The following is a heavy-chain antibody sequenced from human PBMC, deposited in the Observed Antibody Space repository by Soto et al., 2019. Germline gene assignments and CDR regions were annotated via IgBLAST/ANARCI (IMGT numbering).Heavy chain of an antibody. Sequence: QVQLVQSGAEVKKPGASVKVSCKASGYTFTSYAMHWVRQAPGQRLEWMGWINAGNGNTKYSQKFQGRVTITRDTSASTAYMELSSLRSEDTAVYYCAGGFSGGDADWFGPWGQGNLVSVSS. CDR2: INAGNGNT. V-gene: IGHV1-3*01. D-gene: IGHD2-21*02. J-gene: IGHJ5*02. CDR3: AGGFSGGDADWFGP. CDR1: GYTFTSYA.